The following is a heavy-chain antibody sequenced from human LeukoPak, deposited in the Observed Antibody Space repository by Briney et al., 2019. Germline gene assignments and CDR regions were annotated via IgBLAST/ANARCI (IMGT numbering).Heavy chain of an antibody. Sequence: SETLSLTCTLSGDSISSSSFYWAWIRQPPGKGLECIGTIFYSGITYYSSSLESRVTISVDTSKNQFSLKLSSVTVADTAVYSCARSGPAAGRPDAFDIWGQGTMVTASS. CDR1: GDSISSSSFY. CDR3: ARSGPAAGRPDAFDI. D-gene: IGHD2-2*01. V-gene: IGHV4-39*07. CDR2: IFYSGIT. J-gene: IGHJ3*02.